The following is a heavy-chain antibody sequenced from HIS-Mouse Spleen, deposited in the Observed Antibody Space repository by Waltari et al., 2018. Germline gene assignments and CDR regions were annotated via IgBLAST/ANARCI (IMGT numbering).Heavy chain of an antibody. CDR3: AREIPYSSSWYDWYFDL. Sequence: QLQLQESGPGLVKPSETLSLTCTVSGGSLSSSSSYWGWIRPPPGKGLEWIGSIYYSGSTYYNPSLKSRVTISVDTSKNQFSLKLSSVTAADTAVYYCAREIPYSSSWYDWYFDLWGRGTLVTVSS. V-gene: IGHV4-39*07. D-gene: IGHD6-13*01. CDR2: IYYSGST. J-gene: IGHJ2*01. CDR1: GGSLSSSSSY.